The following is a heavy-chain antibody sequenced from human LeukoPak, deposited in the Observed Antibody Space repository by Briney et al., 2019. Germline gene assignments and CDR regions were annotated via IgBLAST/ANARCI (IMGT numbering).Heavy chain of an antibody. CDR3: ERALDYYDSNGYSDY. D-gene: IGHD3-22*01. Sequence: ASVKVSCKASGYTFTGYYMHWVRQAPGQGLEWMGWINPNSGGTNYAQKFQGRVTMTRDTSISTAYMELSRLRSDDTAVYYCERALDYYDSNGYSDYWGQGTLVTVSS. CDR1: GYTFTGYY. V-gene: IGHV1-2*02. CDR2: INPNSGGT. J-gene: IGHJ4*02.